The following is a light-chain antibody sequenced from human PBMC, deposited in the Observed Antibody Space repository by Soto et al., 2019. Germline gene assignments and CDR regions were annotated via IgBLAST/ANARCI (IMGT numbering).Light chain of an antibody. CDR2: EVN. V-gene: IGLV2-23*02. CDR1: SRNVGSYKL. CDR3: CSSGGSPTYV. Sequence: QSFLSQPASVSGSPGKSITISCTGTSRNVGSYKLVSWYQQHPGKAPKLMIFEVNKRPSGVSNRFSGSKSGNTASLTISGLKVEAEADHYCCSSGGSPTYVFGTGTKVTV. J-gene: IGLJ1*01.